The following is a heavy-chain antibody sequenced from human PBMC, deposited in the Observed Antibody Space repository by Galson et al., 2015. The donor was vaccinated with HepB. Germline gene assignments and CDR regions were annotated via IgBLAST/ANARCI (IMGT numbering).Heavy chain of an antibody. CDR2: FDPEDGET. D-gene: IGHD5-12*01. Sequence: SVKVSCKVSGYTLTELSMHWVRQAPGKGLEWMGGFDPEDGETIYAQKFQGRVTMTEDTSTDTAYMELSSLRSEDTAVYYCATGGEYSGYDYGRFDYWGQGTLVTVSS. CDR3: ATGGEYSGYDYGRFDY. CDR1: GYTLTELS. V-gene: IGHV1-24*01. J-gene: IGHJ4*02.